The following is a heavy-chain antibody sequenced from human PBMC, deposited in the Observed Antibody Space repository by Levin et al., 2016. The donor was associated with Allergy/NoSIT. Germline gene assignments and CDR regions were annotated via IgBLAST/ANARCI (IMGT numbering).Heavy chain of an antibody. CDR3: ASRGGITGTTDY. Sequence: LRLSCTVSGGSISSGGYYWSWIRQHPGKGLEWIGYIYYSGSTYYNPSLKSRVTISVDTSKNQFSLKLSSVTAADTAVYYCASRGGITGTTDYWGQGTLVTVSS. V-gene: IGHV4-31*03. CDR1: GGSISSGGYY. CDR2: IYYSGST. D-gene: IGHD1-7*01. J-gene: IGHJ4*02.